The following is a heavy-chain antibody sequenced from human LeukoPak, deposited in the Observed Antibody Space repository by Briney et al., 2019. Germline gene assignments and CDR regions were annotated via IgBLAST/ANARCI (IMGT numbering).Heavy chain of an antibody. CDR2: IKQDGSEK. Sequence: QTGGSLRLSCAASGFTFSSYWMSWVRQAPGKGLEWVGNIKQDGSEKYYVDSVKGRFTISRDNAKNSLYLQMNGLRAEDTAVYYCARDRVVVVAAYFDYWGQGTLVTVSS. CDR3: ARDRVVVVAAYFDY. J-gene: IGHJ4*02. CDR1: GFTFSSYW. V-gene: IGHV3-7*03. D-gene: IGHD2-15*01.